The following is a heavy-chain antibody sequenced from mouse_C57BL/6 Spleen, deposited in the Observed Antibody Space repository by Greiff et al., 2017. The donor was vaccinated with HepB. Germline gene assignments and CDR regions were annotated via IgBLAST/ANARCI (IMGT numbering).Heavy chain of an antibody. D-gene: IGHD4-1*01. Sequence: EVQLVESGGGLVKPGGSLKLSCAASGFTFSDYGMHWVRQAPEKGLEWVAYISSGSSTIYYADTVKGRFTISRDNAKNTLFLQMTRLRSEDTAMYYCARRSLTGRGYYFDYWGQGTTLTVAS. V-gene: IGHV5-17*01. J-gene: IGHJ2*01. CDR3: ARRSLTGRGYYFDY. CDR1: GFTFSDYG. CDR2: ISSGSSTI.